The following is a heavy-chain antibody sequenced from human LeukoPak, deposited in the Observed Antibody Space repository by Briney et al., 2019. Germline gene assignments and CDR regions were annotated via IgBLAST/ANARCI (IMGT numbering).Heavy chain of an antibody. CDR1: GGSISSSSYY. CDR3: ARRRPWYFDY. Sequence: SETLSLTCTVSGGSISSSSYYWGWIRQPPGKGLEWIGSIYYSGSTYYSPSLKSRVTISVDTSKNQFSLKLSSVTAADTAVYYCARRRPWYFDYWGQGTLVTVSS. J-gene: IGHJ4*02. V-gene: IGHV4-39*01. D-gene: IGHD6-25*01. CDR2: IYYSGST.